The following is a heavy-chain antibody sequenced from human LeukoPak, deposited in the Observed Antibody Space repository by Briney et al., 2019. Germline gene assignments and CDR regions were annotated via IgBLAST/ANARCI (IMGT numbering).Heavy chain of an antibody. CDR3: ARALVVPAFNWFDP. Sequence: ASVNVSCKASGGTFSSYAISWVRQAPGQGLEWMGGIIPIFGTANYAQKFQGRVTITADKSTSTAYMELSSLRSEDTAVYYCARALVVPAFNWFDPWGQGTLVTVSS. V-gene: IGHV1-69*06. CDR2: IIPIFGTA. D-gene: IGHD2-2*01. J-gene: IGHJ5*02. CDR1: GGTFSSYA.